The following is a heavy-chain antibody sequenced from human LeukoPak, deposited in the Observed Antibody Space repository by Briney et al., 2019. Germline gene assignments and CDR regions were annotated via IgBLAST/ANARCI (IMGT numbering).Heavy chain of an antibody. CDR3: ARGGIPATSTFDY. CDR1: GYTFTGYY. Sequence: ASVKVSCKASGYTFTGYYMHWVRQAPGQGLEWMGWINPNSGGTNYAQKFQGWVTMTRDTSISTAYMELSRLRSDDTAVYYCARGGIPATSTFDYWGQGTLVTVSS. CDR2: INPNSGGT. D-gene: IGHD6-13*01. J-gene: IGHJ4*02. V-gene: IGHV1-2*04.